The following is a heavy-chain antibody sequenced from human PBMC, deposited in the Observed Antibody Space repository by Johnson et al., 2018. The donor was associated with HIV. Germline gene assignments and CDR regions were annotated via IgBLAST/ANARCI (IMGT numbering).Heavy chain of an antibody. CDR1: GFTFSDSY. V-gene: IGHV3-66*01. D-gene: IGHD3-22*01. J-gene: IGHJ3*02. CDR3: VRVAYYYDSSGYSAFDI. CDR2: INSGGGT. Sequence: VQLVESGGGVVQPGRSLRLSCAASGFTFSDSYMSWVRQGPGKGLEWVSVINSGGGTYYADSVTGRFTISRDNSKNTLYLQMNSLRAEDTALYYCVRVAYYYDSSGYSAFDIWGQGTMVTVSS.